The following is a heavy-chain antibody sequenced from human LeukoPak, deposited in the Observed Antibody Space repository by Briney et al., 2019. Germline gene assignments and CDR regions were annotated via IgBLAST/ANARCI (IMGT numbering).Heavy chain of an antibody. CDR3: AREGLAYGGDNSLGRFDY. CDR1: DDSISPYY. CDR2: TYHTGAS. J-gene: IGHJ4*02. V-gene: IGHV4-59*01. D-gene: IGHD4-23*01. Sequence: PSETLSLTCTVSDDSISPYYWAWIRQPPGEGLEWIGSTYHTGASNYTPSLKSRVTMSVDTSKNQFSLSLISVTAADTAVYYCAREGLAYGGDNSLGRFDYWGQGILVTVSS.